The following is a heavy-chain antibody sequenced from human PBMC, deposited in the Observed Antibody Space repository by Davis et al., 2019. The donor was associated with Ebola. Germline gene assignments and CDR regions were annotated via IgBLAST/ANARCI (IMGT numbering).Heavy chain of an antibody. V-gene: IGHV4-34*12. CDR2: IIDSGNA. CDR3: ARQSYDFWSGSLSKYNWFDP. J-gene: IGHJ5*02. Sequence: SETLSLTCAVYGGSFSGYYWSWIRQSPGKGLEWIGEIIDSGNANYNPSLKSRVTVSVDTSKNQFSLKLSSVTAADTAVYYCARQSYDFWSGSLSKYNWFDPWGQGTLVTVSS. D-gene: IGHD3-3*01. CDR1: GGSFSGYY.